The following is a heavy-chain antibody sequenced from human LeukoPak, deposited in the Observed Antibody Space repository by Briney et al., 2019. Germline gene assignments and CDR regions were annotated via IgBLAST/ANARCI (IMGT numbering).Heavy chain of an antibody. CDR3: ARGGSALIRRDGWSDP. Sequence: PGRSLRFSCAASGFSFRNYGMHWVRQAPGKGLEWVALIWYDGSNKYYADSVKGRFTTSRDNSKNTLFLQMNSLTTEDTAVYYCARGGSALIRRDGWSDPWGQGTLVTVSS. V-gene: IGHV3-33*01. CDR2: IWYDGSNK. J-gene: IGHJ5*02. CDR1: GFSFRNYG. D-gene: IGHD3-10*01.